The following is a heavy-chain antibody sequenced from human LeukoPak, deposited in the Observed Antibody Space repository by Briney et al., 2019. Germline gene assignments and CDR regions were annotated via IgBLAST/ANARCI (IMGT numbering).Heavy chain of an antibody. Sequence: SGGSLRLSCAASGVTFSTYSMNWVRQAPGKGLEWVSAIISSSSYIYYADSVRGRFTIYRDNAKNSLYLQMNSLRAENTAVYYCARVPQYCSGGSCYSFDYWGQGTLVTVSS. CDR1: GVTFSTYS. D-gene: IGHD2-15*01. V-gene: IGHV3-21*01. CDR2: IISSSSYI. CDR3: ARVPQYCSGGSCYSFDY. J-gene: IGHJ4*02.